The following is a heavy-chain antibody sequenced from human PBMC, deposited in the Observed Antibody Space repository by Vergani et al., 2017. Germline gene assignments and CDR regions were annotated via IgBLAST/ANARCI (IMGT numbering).Heavy chain of an antibody. CDR1: GFSLTTYGMR. CDR3: ARTLSDSSGYYLAY. J-gene: IGHJ4*02. D-gene: IGHD3-22*01. Sequence: QITLKESGPTLVKPPQTLTLTCTFSGFSLTTYGMRVSWIRQPPGKALEWLARIDWDDATYYMTSLRTRLTISKDTFKNQVALTMTNMAPVDTATYYCARTLSDSSGYYLAYLGQGTLVTVSS. V-gene: IGHV2-70*04. CDR2: IDWDDAT.